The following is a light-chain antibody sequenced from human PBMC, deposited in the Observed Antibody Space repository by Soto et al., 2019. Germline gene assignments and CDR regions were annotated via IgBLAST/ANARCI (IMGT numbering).Light chain of an antibody. CDR3: QQSYSAWT. CDR1: QTISSW. V-gene: IGKV1-39*01. Sequence: IQMTQSPSTLSGSVGDRVTITCRASQTISSWLAWYQQKPGKAPKLLIYAASTLHSGAPSRFSGSGSGTGFTLTISSLQPEDVATYYCQQSYSAWTFGQGTKVDIK. J-gene: IGKJ1*01. CDR2: AAS.